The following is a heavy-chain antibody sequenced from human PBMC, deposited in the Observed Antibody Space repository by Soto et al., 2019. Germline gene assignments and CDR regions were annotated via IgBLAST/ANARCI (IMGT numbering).Heavy chain of an antibody. CDR1: GCTFTGYY. CDR2: IKPNSGGT. CDR3: ARELPKDLYFDY. V-gene: IGHV1-2*02. Sequence: GAAVKVSCKACGCTFTGYYMHWVRQAPGQGLEWMGWIKPNSGGTNYAQKFQGRVTMTRDASISTAYMELSRLRSDDTAVYYCARELPKDLYFDYWGQGTLVTVSS. D-gene: IGHD2-15*01. J-gene: IGHJ4*02.